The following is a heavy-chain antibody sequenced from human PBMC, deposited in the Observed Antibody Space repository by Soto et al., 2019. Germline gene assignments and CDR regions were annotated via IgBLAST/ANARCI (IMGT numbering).Heavy chain of an antibody. D-gene: IGHD3-3*01. CDR2: ISYDGSNK. CDR3: AKDYYDFWTGYYPLDY. V-gene: IGHV3-30-3*01. CDR1: GFTFSSYA. J-gene: IGHJ4*02. Sequence: PGGSLRLSCAASGFTFSSYAMHWVRQAPGKGLEWVAVISYDGSNKYYADSVKGRFTISRDNSKNTLYLQMNSLRAEDTAIYYCAKDYYDFWTGYYPLDYWGQGTQVTVSS.